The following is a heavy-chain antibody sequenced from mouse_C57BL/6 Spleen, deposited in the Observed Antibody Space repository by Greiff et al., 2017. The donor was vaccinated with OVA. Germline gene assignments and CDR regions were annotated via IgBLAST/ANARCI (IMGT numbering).Heavy chain of an antibody. CDR2: IDPSDSYT. CDR3: ERRYYDDDTDAMDY. J-gene: IGHJ4*01. Sequence: QVQLQQPGAELVKPGASVKLSCKASGYTFTSYWMQWVKQRPGQGLEWIGEIDPSDSYTNYNQKFKGKATLTVDTSSSTAYMQLSSLTSDDSAVYYGERRYYDDDTDAMDYWGQGTSVTVYS. CDR1: GYTFTSYW. V-gene: IGHV1-50*01. D-gene: IGHD2-4*01.